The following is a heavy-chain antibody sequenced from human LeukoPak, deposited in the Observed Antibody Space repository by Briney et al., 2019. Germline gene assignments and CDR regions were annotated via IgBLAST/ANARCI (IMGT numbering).Heavy chain of an antibody. V-gene: IGHV3-48*04. CDR3: ARGGSLGY. J-gene: IGHJ4*02. Sequence: PGGSLRLSCAASGFTFSSYWMHWVRQAPGKGLEWVSKISSSGSAIYYADSVKGRFTISRDNAKSTLYLQMNSLRVEDTAVYYCARGGSLGYWGQGTLVTVSS. CDR1: GFTFSSYW. D-gene: IGHD6-19*01. CDR2: ISSSGSAI.